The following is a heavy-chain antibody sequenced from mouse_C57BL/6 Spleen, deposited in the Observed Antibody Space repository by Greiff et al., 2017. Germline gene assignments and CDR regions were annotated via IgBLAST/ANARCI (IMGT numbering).Heavy chain of an antibody. J-gene: IGHJ2*01. D-gene: IGHD1-1*01. CDR2: INPNYGTT. Sequence: EVQLVESGPELVKPGASVKISCKASGYSFTDYNMNWVKQSNGKRLEWIGVINPNYGTTSYNQKFKGKATLTVDQSSSTAYMQLNSLTSEDSAVYYCARTVVATNYFDCWGQGTTLTVSS. CDR1: GYSFTDYN. CDR3: ARTVVATNYFDC. V-gene: IGHV1-39*01.